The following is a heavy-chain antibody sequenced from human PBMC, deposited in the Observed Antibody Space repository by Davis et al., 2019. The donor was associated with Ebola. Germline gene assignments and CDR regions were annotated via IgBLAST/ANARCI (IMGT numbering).Heavy chain of an antibody. V-gene: IGHV3-33*01. CDR1: GFTFNTYG. J-gene: IGHJ4*02. CDR3: ARDGGEGSYFRGDY. Sequence: GGSLRLSCAASGFTFNTYGMHWVRQAPGKGLEWVALIWYDGSNKYYADSVKGRFTISRDNSKNTLDLQMNSLRAEDTAVYFCARDGGEGSYFRGDYWGQGTLVTVSS. CDR2: IWYDGSNK. D-gene: IGHD3-10*01.